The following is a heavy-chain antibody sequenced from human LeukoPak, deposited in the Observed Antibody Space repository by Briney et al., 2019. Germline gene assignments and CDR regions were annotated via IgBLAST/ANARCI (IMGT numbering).Heavy chain of an antibody. D-gene: IGHD4-23*01. V-gene: IGHV4-59*08. Sequence: PSETLSLTCTVSGGSISPYYWSWIWQPPGKGLEWIGYIYYSGSGSTNHNPSLKSRVTISLDTSKNQFSLKLSSVTAADTAVYYCARHPGGNPAFRFDYWAREFWPPSPQ. CDR3: ARHPGGNPAFRFDY. J-gene: IGHJ4*02. CDR1: GGSISPYY. CDR2: IYYSGSGST.